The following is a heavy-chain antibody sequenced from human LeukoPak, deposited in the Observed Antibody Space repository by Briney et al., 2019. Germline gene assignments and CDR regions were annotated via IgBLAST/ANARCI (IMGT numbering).Heavy chain of an antibody. D-gene: IGHD3-22*01. Sequence: SETLSLTCAVYGGSFSGYYWSWIRQPPGKGLEWIGEVNHSGSTNYNPSLKSRVTISVDTSKNQFSLKLSSVTAADTAVYYCARGITMIVVPYEVYYFDYWGQGTLVTVSS. CDR2: VNHSGST. CDR3: ARGITMIVVPYEVYYFDY. J-gene: IGHJ4*02. CDR1: GGSFSGYY. V-gene: IGHV4-34*01.